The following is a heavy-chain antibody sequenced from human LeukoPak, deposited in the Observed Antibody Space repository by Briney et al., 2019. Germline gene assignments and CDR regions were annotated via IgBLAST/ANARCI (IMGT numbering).Heavy chain of an antibody. J-gene: IGHJ4*02. CDR1: GGSISSGSYY. D-gene: IGHD3-22*01. V-gene: IGHV4-61*02. Sequence: SQTLSLTCTVSGGSISSGSYYWSWIRQPAGKGLEWIGRIYTSGSTIYNPSLKSRVTISVDTSKNQFSLKLSSVTAADTAVYYCARVKGGHYYDSSGYYGGYFDYWGQGTLVTVSS. CDR3: ARVKGGHYYDSSGYYGGYFDY. CDR2: IYTSGST.